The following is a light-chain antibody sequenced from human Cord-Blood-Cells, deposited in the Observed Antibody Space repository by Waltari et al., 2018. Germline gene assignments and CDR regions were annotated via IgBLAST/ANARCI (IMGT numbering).Light chain of an antibody. Sequence: EIVFTHSPGTLSFPPGERATLSCRASQSVSSSYLAWDQQKPGQVPRLLIYGASSRATGIPDRFSGSGSGTDFTLTISRLEPEDFAVYYCQQYGSSRTFGQGTKVEIK. CDR1: QSVSSSY. J-gene: IGKJ1*01. CDR3: QQYGSSRT. V-gene: IGKV3-20*01. CDR2: GAS.